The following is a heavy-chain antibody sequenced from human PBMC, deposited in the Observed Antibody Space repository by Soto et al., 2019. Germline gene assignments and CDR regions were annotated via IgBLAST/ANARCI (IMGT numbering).Heavy chain of an antibody. Sequence: PGGSLRLSCAASGFTFSNAWMNWVRQAPGKGLEWVGRIKSKTDGGTTDYAAPVKGRFTISRDDSKNTLYLQMNSLKTEDTAVYYCTTDPSGNPVWVYYYGMDVWGQGTTVTVSS. CDR2: IKSKTDGGTT. V-gene: IGHV3-15*07. J-gene: IGHJ6*02. D-gene: IGHD4-4*01. CDR1: GFTFSNAW. CDR3: TTDPSGNPVWVYYYGMDV.